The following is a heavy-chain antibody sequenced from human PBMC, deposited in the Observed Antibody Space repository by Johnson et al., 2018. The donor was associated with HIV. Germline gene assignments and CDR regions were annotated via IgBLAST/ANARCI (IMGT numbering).Heavy chain of an antibody. Sequence: QMLLVESGGSVIRPGGSLRLSCAGSGFTFDDYSMSWVRQAPGKGLEWVAVISSDESNKYYADSVKGRFTISRDNSKNTLYLQMNSLRAEDTAAFHCARTTISCCGVTGRCFHVWG. D-gene: IGHD2-15*01. J-gene: IGHJ3*01. CDR1: GFTFDDYS. CDR3: ARTTISCCGVTGRCFHV. V-gene: IGHV3-30*04. CDR2: ISSDESNK.